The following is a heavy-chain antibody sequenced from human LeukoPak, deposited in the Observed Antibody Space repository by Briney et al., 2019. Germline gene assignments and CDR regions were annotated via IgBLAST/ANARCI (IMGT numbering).Heavy chain of an antibody. J-gene: IGHJ4*02. V-gene: IGHV1-2*02. CDR2: INPNSGGT. Sequence: ASVKVSCKASGYTFTGYYMHWVRQAPGQELEWMGWINPNSGGTNYAQKFQGRVTMTRDTSISTAYMELSRLRSDDTALYYCARGAHYHDSSEGYDYWGQGTLVTVSS. D-gene: IGHD3-22*01. CDR3: ARGAHYHDSSEGYDY. CDR1: GYTFTGYY.